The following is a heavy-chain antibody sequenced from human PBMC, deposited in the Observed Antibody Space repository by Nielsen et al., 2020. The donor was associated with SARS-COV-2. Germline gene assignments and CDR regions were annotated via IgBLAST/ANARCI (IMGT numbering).Heavy chain of an antibody. CDR3: ARGRLGFTMMVVVMTRAESYLDY. CDR2: INHSGST. V-gene: IGHV4-34*01. CDR1: GGSFSGYD. D-gene: IGHD3-22*01. J-gene: IGHJ4*02. Sequence: SETLSLTCAVYGGSFSGYDWSWIRQAPGKGLEWIGEINHSGSTKYNPSLKSRVTISVDTSKNQFSLKLSSVTAADTAVYYCARGRLGFTMMVVVMTRAESYLDYWAPGTLVTVSS.